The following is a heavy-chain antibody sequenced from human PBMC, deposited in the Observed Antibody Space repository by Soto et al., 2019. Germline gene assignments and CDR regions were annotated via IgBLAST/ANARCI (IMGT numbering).Heavy chain of an antibody. Sequence: TLSLTCTVSGGSVSSYYWSWIRQPPGRGLECIGYISYSGDINYNPSLRGRVTISIDTSKSQFSLKLSSVTAADTAVYYCARTARLFDYWGQGTLVTVSS. V-gene: IGHV4-59*02. CDR3: ARTARLFDY. CDR1: GGSVSSYY. J-gene: IGHJ4*02. CDR2: ISYSGDI. D-gene: IGHD6-6*01.